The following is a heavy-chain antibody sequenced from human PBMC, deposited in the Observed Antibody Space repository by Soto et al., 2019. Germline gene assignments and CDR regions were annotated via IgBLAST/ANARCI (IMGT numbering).Heavy chain of an antibody. CDR2: IYYSGST. V-gene: IGHV4-59*01. CDR3: ARLRGTYDFWSGYPGAPFDY. D-gene: IGHD3-3*01. Sequence: SETLSLTCTVSGGSISSYYWSWIRQPPGKGLEWIGYIYYSGSTNYNPSLKSRVTISVDTSKNQFSLKLSSVTAADTAVYYCARLRGTYDFWSGYPGAPFDYWGQGTLVTVSA. J-gene: IGHJ4*02. CDR1: GGSISSYY.